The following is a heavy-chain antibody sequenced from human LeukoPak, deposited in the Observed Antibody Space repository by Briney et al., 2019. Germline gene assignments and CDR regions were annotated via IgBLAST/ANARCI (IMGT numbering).Heavy chain of an antibody. V-gene: IGHV4-34*01. CDR1: GGSFSGYY. D-gene: IGHD5-12*01. Sequence: SETLSLTCAVYGGSFSGYYWSWIRQPPGKGLEWIGSIYYSGSTYYNPSLKSRVTISVDTSKNQFSLKLSSVTAADTAVYYCARVGGYSGHEEAGGYWGQGTLVTVSS. CDR3: ARVGGYSGHEEAGGY. J-gene: IGHJ4*02. CDR2: IYYSGST.